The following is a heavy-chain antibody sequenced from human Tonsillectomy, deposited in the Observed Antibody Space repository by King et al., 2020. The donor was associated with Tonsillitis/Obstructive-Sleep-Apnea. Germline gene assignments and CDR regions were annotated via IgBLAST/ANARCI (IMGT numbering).Heavy chain of an antibody. D-gene: IGHD3-3*01. CDR2: IYPGDSDT. CDR3: ARLGYYDFWSGYSTGVDY. V-gene: IGHV5-51*01. Sequence: VQLVESGAEVKKPGESLKISCTGSGYSFTSYWIGWVRQMPGKGLEWMGIIYPGDSDTRYSPSFQGQVTISADKSISTTYLQWSSLKASDTAMYYCARLGYYDFWSGYSTGVDYWGQGTLVTVSS. CDR1: GYSFTSYW. J-gene: IGHJ4*02.